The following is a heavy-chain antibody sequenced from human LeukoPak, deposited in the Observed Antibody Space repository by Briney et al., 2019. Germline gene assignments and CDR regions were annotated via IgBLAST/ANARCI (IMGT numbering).Heavy chain of an antibody. D-gene: IGHD3-22*01. J-gene: IGHJ4*02. CDR3: ARVSHYYDSSGYYYFDY. Sequence: SETLSLTCTVSGGSISSYYWSWIRQPPGKGLEWIGYIYYSGSTNYNPSLKSRVTISVDTSKNQFSLKLSSVTAADTAVYYCARVSHYYDSSGYYYFDYWGQGTLVTVSS. CDR1: GGSISSYY. V-gene: IGHV4-59*12. CDR2: IYYSGST.